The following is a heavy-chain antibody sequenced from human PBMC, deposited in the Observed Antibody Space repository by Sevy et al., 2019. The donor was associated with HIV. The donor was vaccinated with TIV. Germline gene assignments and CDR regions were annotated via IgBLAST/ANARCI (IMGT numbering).Heavy chain of an antibody. CDR3: ARQRYYDFWSGYLGFDP. J-gene: IGHJ5*02. V-gene: IGHV1-69*13. D-gene: IGHD3-3*01. CDR2: IIPIFGTA. CDR1: GGTFSSYA. Sequence: SVKVSCKASGGTFSSYAISWVRQAPGQGLEWMGGIIPIFGTANYAQKFQGRVTITADESTSTAYMELSSLRSEDTAVYYCARQRYYDFWSGYLGFDPWGQGTLVTVSS.